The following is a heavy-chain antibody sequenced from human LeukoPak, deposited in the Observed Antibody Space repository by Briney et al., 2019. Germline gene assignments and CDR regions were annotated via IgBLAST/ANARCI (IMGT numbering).Heavy chain of an antibody. CDR2: IWYDGSEK. V-gene: IGHV3-33*01. CDR3: ARDIAARRFDY. D-gene: IGHD6-6*01. J-gene: IGHJ4*02. CDR1: GFTFSSHG. Sequence: GGSLRLSCAASGFTFSSHGMHWVRQAPGKGLEWVAVIWYDGSEKYYADSMKGRFTISRDNSKNILYLQMDSLRAEDTAVYYCARDIAARRFDYWGQGTLVTVSS.